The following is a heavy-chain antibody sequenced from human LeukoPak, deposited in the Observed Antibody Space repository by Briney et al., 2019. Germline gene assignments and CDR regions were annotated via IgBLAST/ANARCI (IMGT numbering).Heavy chain of an antibody. V-gene: IGHV1-18*01. Sequence: ASVKVSCKASGGTFSSYAISWVRQAPGQGLEWMGWMSSSNDNTNYAQKLQGRVTMTTDTSTSTAYMELRSLRSDDTAVYYCARVEKYYYDSSGYREGAKDYWGQGTLVTVSS. CDR2: MSSSNDNT. CDR1: GGTFSSYA. J-gene: IGHJ4*02. D-gene: IGHD3-22*01. CDR3: ARVEKYYYDSSGYREGAKDY.